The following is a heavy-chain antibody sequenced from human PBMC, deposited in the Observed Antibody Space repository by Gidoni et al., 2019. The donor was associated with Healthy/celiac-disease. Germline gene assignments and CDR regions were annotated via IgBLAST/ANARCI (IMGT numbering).Heavy chain of an antibody. CDR3: ARDSPYSSGPDAFDI. Sequence: QFQLVESAGGLAKPGGSQRVSCAASASPFSDYYMSWIRQAPGKRLEWVSYISSSGSTIYYADSVKGRFTISRDNAKNSLYLQMNSLRADDTAVYYCARDSPYSSGPDAFDIWGQGTMVTVSS. CDR1: ASPFSDYY. CDR2: ISSSGSTI. D-gene: IGHD6-19*01. J-gene: IGHJ3*02. V-gene: IGHV3-11*01.